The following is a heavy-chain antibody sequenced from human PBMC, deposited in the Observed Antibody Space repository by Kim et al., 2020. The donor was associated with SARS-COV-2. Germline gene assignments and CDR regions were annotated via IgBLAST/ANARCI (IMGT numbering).Heavy chain of an antibody. CDR1: PGNTFFTHY. D-gene: IGHD2-8*02. Sequence: ASVKVSCKAPPGNTFFTHYSHWVRQAPGQGLEWMGRIDPNTGVTDYAQRFQGRFTMTRERSINTAYMELSGLTSDDTAIYFCATYCPGGFCSPTGLAFWG. J-gene: IGHJ4*01. V-gene: IGHV1-2*06. CDR2: IDPNTGVT. CDR3: ATYCPGGFCSPTGLAF.